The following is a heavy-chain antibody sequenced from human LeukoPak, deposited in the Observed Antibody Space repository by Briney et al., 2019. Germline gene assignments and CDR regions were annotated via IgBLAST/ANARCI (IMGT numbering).Heavy chain of an antibody. CDR2: IYSGGST. Sequence: GGSLRLSCVASGFAVSSNYMSWVRQAPGKGLEWVSVIYSGGSTYYADSVKGRFTISRDNSKNTLYLQMNSLRVEDTAVYYCARDYGVAEGYWGQGTLVTVSS. V-gene: IGHV3-53*01. J-gene: IGHJ4*02. CDR3: ARDYGVAEGY. D-gene: IGHD6-19*01. CDR1: GFAVSSNY.